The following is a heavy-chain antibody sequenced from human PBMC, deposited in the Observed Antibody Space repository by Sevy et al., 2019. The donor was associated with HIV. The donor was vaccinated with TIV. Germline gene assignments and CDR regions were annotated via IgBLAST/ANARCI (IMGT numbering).Heavy chain of an antibody. V-gene: IGHV3-48*01. CDR3: ARGEQQLTYYYYYGMDV. D-gene: IGHD6-13*01. J-gene: IGHJ6*02. CDR2: TSSSSSTI. CDR1: EFTFSSYS. Sequence: GGSLRLSCAASEFTFSSYSMNWVRQAPGKGLEWVSYTSSSSSTIYYADSVKGRFTISRDNAKNSLYLQMNSLRAEDTAVYYCARGEQQLTYYYYYGMDVWGQGTTVTVSS.